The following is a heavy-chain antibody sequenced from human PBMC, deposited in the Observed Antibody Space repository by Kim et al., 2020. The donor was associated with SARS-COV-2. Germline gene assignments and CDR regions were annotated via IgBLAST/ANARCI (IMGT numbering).Heavy chain of an antibody. J-gene: IGHJ4*02. CDR1: GFTFSSYD. Sequence: GGSLRLSCAASGFTFSSYDMHWVRQAPGKGLEWVAVISYDGSNKYYADSVKGRFTISRDNSKNTLYLQMNSLRAEDTAVYYCLYGDYENYFDYWGQGTLVTVSS. CDR2: ISYDGSNK. CDR3: LYGDYENYFDY. D-gene: IGHD4-17*01. V-gene: IGHV3-33*05.